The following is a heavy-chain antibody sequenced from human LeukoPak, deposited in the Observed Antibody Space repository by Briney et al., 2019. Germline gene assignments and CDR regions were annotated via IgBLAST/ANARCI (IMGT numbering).Heavy chain of an antibody. CDR1: GFTFSDHY. CDR3: ARWDGGSCSH. D-gene: IGHD2-15*01. J-gene: IGHJ4*02. V-gene: IGHV3-72*01. CDR2: SRNKANNYII. Sequence: GGSLRLSCAASGFTFSDHYMDWVRQAPGKGLEWVGRSRNKANNYIIEYAASVKGRFTISRDDSKNSLYLQMNSLKTEDTAVYYCARWDGGSCSHWGQGTLVTVSS.